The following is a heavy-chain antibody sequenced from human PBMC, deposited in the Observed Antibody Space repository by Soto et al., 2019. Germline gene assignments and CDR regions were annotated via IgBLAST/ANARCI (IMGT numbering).Heavy chain of an antibody. Sequence: GGSLRLSCAASGFTFSSYDMHWVRQAPGKGLQWVASTTSSSIYKYYADSMKGRFTISRDNAENSLYLEMNSLSAEDTAVYYCARVRREGIAIAQMDVWGQGTTVTVSS. CDR3: ARVRREGIAIAQMDV. CDR2: TTSSSIYK. J-gene: IGHJ6*02. D-gene: IGHD2-21*01. V-gene: IGHV3-21*01. CDR1: GFTFSSYD.